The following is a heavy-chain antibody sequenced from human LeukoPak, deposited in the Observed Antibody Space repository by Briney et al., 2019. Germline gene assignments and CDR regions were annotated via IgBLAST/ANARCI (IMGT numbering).Heavy chain of an antibody. CDR2: INTNTGNP. J-gene: IGHJ4*02. CDR1: GYTFTSYA. CDR3: ARGGGLLWFGELLLSY. V-gene: IGHV7-4-1*02. Sequence: ASVKVSCKASGYTFTSYAMNWVGQAPGQGLEWMGWINTNTGNPTYAQGFTGRFVFSLDTSVSTAYLQISSLKAEDTAVYYCARGGGLLWFGELLLSYWGQGTLVTVSS. D-gene: IGHD3-10*01.